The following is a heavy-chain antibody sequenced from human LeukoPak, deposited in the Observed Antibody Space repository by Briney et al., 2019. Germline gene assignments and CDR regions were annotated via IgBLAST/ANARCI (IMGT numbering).Heavy chain of an antibody. D-gene: IGHD6-19*01. Sequence: TSQTLSLTCAVSGGSISSGGYSWSWIRQPPGKGLEWIGYIYHSGSTYYNPSLKSRVTISVDRSKNQFSLKLSSVTAADTAVYYCARHRSDSSGWRYYYYGMDVWGQGTTVTVSS. CDR3: ARHRSDSSGWRYYYYGMDV. V-gene: IGHV4-30-2*01. CDR2: IYHSGST. CDR1: GGSISSGGYS. J-gene: IGHJ6*02.